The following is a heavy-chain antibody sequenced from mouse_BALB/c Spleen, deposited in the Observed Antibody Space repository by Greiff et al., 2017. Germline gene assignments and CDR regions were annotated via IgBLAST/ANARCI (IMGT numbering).Heavy chain of an antibody. CDR2: ISDGGSYT. D-gene: IGHD1-2*01. J-gene: IGHJ3*01. CDR3: ARGVTTAAWFAY. CDR1: GFTFSHYY. Sequence: EVQLMESGGGLVKPGGSLKLSCAASGFTFSHYYMFWVRQTPEKRLEWVATISDGGSYTYYPDSVKGRFTISRDNAKNNLYLQMSSLKSEDTAMYYCARGVTTAAWFAYWGQGTLVTVSA. V-gene: IGHV5-4*02.